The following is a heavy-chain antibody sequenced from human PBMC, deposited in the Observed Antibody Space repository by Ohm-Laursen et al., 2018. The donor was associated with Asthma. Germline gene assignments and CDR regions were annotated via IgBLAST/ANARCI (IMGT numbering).Heavy chain of an antibody. D-gene: IGHD3-9*01. V-gene: IGHV4-31*03. J-gene: IGHJ4*02. CDR2: IYYSGST. Sequence: TLSLTCTVSGGSISNGSYYWSWIRQHPGKGLEWIGYIYYSGSTYYNPSLKSRVTISIDTSKNQFSLKLSSVAAADTAVYYCAREDFGWPPGYCDYWGQGTLVTVSS. CDR1: GGSISNGSYY. CDR3: AREDFGWPPGYCDY.